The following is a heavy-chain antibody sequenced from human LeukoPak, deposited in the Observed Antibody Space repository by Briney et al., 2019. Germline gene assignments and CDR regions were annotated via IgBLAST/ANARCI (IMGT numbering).Heavy chain of an antibody. V-gene: IGHV3-21*01. CDR1: GFTFSSYS. CDR3: ARARYYYDSSGYDYYYYMDV. Sequence: GGSLRLSCAASGFTFSSYSMNWVRQAPGKGLEWVSSISSSSSYIYYADSVKGRFTISRDNAKNSLYLQMNSLRAEDTAVYYCARARYYYDSSGYDYYYYMDVWGKGTTVTVS. D-gene: IGHD3-22*01. CDR2: ISSSSSYI. J-gene: IGHJ6*03.